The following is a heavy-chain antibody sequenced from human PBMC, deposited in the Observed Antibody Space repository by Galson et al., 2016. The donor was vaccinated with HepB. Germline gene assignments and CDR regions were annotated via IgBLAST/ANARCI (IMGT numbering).Heavy chain of an antibody. CDR2: INAGNGKT. D-gene: IGHD1-26*01. CDR3: ARPPFLYSGSYADY. V-gene: IGHV1-3*01. J-gene: IGHJ4*02. Sequence: SVKVSCKASGYTFTNYAIHWVRQAPGQRLEWMGWINAGNGKTKYSQKFQDRVTITRDTSASTAYMELSSLRSEDTAVYYCARPPFLYSGSYADYWGQGTLVTGSS. CDR1: GYTFTNYA.